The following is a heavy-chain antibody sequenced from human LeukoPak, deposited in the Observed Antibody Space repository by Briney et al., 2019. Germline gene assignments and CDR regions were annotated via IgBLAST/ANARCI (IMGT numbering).Heavy chain of an antibody. Sequence: PSETLSLTCTVSGGSISSSSYYWGWIRQPPGKGLEWIGSIYYSGSTCYNPSLKSRVTISVDTSKNQFSLKLSSVTAADTAVYYCARLSTMKQTIQHRGQGTLVTVSS. V-gene: IGHV4-39*01. D-gene: IGHD3-22*01. J-gene: IGHJ1*01. CDR2: IYYSGST. CDR1: GGSISSSSYY. CDR3: ARLSTMKQTIQH.